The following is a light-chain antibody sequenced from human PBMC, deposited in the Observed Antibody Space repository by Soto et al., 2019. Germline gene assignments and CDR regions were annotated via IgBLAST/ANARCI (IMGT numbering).Light chain of an antibody. CDR3: QQFNNYPLT. J-gene: IGKJ4*01. CDR2: DAS. Sequence: AIQLTQSPSSLSASVGDRVTITCRASQGISSALAWYQQKPGKAPMLLIYDASSLESGVPSRFSGSGSGTDFTLTISNLRPEDFATYYCQQFNNYPLTFGGGTKVDIK. CDR1: QGISSA. V-gene: IGKV1D-13*01.